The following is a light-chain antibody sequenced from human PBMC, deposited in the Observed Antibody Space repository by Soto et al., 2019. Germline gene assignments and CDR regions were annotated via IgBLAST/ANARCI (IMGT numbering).Light chain of an antibody. CDR2: EVY. CDR1: SSDVGGYNY. Sequence: QSALTQPPSASGSPGQSVTISCTGTSSDVGGYNYVSWYQHHPDKAPKLIIYEVYKRPSGVPDRFSGSKSGNTASLTVSGLQAEDEAEYYCSSYAASGSFVVLGGGTKLTDL. CDR3: SSYAASGSFVV. V-gene: IGLV2-8*01. J-gene: IGLJ2*01.